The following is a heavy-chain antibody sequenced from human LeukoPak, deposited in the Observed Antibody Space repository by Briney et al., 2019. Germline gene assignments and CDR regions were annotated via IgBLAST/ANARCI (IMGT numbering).Heavy chain of an antibody. CDR2: INSDGSST. J-gene: IGHJ4*02. Sequence: PGGSPRLSCAASGFTFSYYWMYWVRQGPGKGLAWVSRINSDGSSTVYADSVQGRFTISRDNAKNTLFLQMNSLRAEDTAVYYCARAPILSFGESPTDYWGQGTLVTVSS. V-gene: IGHV3-74*01. CDR1: GFTFSYYW. D-gene: IGHD3-10*01. CDR3: ARAPILSFGESPTDY.